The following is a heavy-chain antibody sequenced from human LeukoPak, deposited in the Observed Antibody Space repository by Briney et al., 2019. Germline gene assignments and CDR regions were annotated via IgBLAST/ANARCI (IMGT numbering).Heavy chain of an antibody. V-gene: IGHV4-34*01. CDR1: GGSFSGYY. Sequence: SETLSLTCAVYGGSFSGYYWTWIRQPPGKGLEWIGEINHSGSTNYNPSLKSRVTISVDTSKNQFSLKLSSVTAADTAVYYCARGGGYYYGSGSYYTPLDYWGQGTLVTASS. CDR3: ARGGGYYYGSGSYYTPLDY. J-gene: IGHJ4*02. D-gene: IGHD3-10*01. CDR2: INHSGST.